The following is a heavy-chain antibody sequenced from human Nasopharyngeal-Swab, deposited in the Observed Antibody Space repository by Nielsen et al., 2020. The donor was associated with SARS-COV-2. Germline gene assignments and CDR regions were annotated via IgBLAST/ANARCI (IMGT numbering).Heavy chain of an antibody. D-gene: IGHD6-19*01. CDR2: ISWNSGSI. Sequence: SLKISCAASGFTFDDYAMHWVRQAPGKGPEWVSGISWNSGSIGYADSVKGRFTISRDNAKNSLYLQMNSLRAGDTALYYCAKAPSIAVADLYGMDVWGQGTTVTVSS. J-gene: IGHJ6*02. CDR1: GFTFDDYA. V-gene: IGHV3-9*01. CDR3: AKAPSIAVADLYGMDV.